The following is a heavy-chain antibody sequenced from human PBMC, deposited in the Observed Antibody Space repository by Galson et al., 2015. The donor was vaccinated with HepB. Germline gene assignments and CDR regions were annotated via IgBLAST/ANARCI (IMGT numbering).Heavy chain of an antibody. D-gene: IGHD4-17*01. Sequence: SLRLSCAASGFTFSSYGMHWVRQAPGKGLEWVAVISYDGSNKYYADSVKGRFTISRDNSKNTLYLQMNSLRAEDTAVYYCAKGSGYGDYVLDYWGQGTLVTVSS. CDR3: AKGSGYGDYVLDY. J-gene: IGHJ4*02. V-gene: IGHV3-30*18. CDR1: GFTFSSYG. CDR2: ISYDGSNK.